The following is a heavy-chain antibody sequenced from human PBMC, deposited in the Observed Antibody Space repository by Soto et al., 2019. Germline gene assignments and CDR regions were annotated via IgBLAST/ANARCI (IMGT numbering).Heavy chain of an antibody. CDR1: GLTFSDHY. D-gene: IGHD1-7*01. V-gene: IGHV3-72*01. Sequence: GGSLRLSCVASGLTFSDHYMDWVRQAPGKGLEWVGRSRNKAKSYTPDYAASVKGRFTISRDDSKSSVYLQMNSLETEDTAVYYCVRAARSGTTHFDYWGQGTLVTVSS. J-gene: IGHJ4*02. CDR3: VRAARSGTTHFDY. CDR2: SRNKAKSYTP.